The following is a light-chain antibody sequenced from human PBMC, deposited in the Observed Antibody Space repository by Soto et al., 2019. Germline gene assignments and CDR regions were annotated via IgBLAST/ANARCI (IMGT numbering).Light chain of an antibody. CDR3: QYYGSSPWT. CDR2: SAS. CDR1: QNVNPYY. V-gene: IGKV3-20*01. Sequence: EIVLTQSPGTLSLSPGERATLSCRASQNVNPYYLAWYQQKPGQAPRLLIYSASSRATGIPDRFSGSGSGTDFTLTISRLEPEDFVVYYCQYYGSSPWTFGQGTKVEMK. J-gene: IGKJ1*01.